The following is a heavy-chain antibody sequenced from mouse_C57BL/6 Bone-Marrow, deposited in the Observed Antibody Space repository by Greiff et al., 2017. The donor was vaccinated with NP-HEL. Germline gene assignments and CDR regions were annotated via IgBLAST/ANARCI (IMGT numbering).Heavy chain of an antibody. D-gene: IGHD2-5*01. Sequence: QVQLQQSGPELVKPGASVKISCKASGYAFSSSWMNWVKQRPGKGLEWIGRIYPGDGDTNYNGKFKGKATLTADKSSSTAYMQLSSQTSEDSAVYFCARKSNGYWGQGTTLTVSS. CDR3: ARKSNGY. V-gene: IGHV1-82*01. J-gene: IGHJ2*01. CDR2: IYPGDGDT. CDR1: GYAFSSSW.